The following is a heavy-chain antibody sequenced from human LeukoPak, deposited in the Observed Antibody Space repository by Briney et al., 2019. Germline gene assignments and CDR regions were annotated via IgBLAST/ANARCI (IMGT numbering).Heavy chain of an antibody. D-gene: IGHD1-26*01. CDR3: ARGVREDYYFDY. J-gene: IGHJ4*02. Sequence: GGSLRLSCAASGFTFSSYAMSWVRQAPGKGLEWVSAISGSGGSTYYADSVKGRFTISRDNAKNSLFLQMRSLRAEDTAVYYCARGVREDYYFDYWGQGTLVTVSS. CDR1: GFTFSSYA. CDR2: ISGSGGST. V-gene: IGHV3-23*01.